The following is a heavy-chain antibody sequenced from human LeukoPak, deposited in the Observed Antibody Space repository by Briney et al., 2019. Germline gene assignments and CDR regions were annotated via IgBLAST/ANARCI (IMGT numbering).Heavy chain of an antibody. D-gene: IGHD4-17*01. Sequence: ASVKVSFKAYGGTFSSSATNWVRQAPGQGLEWMGGMIPIFNKPDYAQKFQGRVRLTADESTGTAYMELSSLKSEDTAIYYCAREVPQYGGSFAFDIWGQGTMVTVSS. J-gene: IGHJ3*02. CDR2: MIPIFNKP. V-gene: IGHV1-69*13. CDR3: AREVPQYGGSFAFDI. CDR1: GGTFSSSA.